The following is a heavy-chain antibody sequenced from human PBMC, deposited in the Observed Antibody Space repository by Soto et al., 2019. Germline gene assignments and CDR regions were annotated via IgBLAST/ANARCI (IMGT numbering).Heavy chain of an antibody. CDR1: GGSISSSDYF. CDR2: IYYSGRT. Sequence: QLQLQESGPGLVKPSETLSLTCTVSGGSISSSDYFWGWIRQPPGKGLEWIGNIYYSGRTYYNPSLNSRVTISADTSKNQFSLKLSSVAAADTAVYYCARRMGYCTSTSCYEYYFDYWGQGTLVTVSS. V-gene: IGHV4-39*01. J-gene: IGHJ4*02. CDR3: ARRMGYCTSTSCYEYYFDY. D-gene: IGHD2-2*01.